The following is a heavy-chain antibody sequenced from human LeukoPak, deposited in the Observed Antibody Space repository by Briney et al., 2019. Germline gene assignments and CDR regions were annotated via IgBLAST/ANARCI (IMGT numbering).Heavy chain of an antibody. Sequence: SETLSLTCTVSGGSISSYYWSWIRQPAGKGLEWIGRIYTSGSTKYNPSLKSRVTMSADTSKNQVSLRLSTVTAEDTAVYYCARPGLSHYDFWSGYLYYFDYWGQGTLVTVSS. CDR2: IYTSGST. J-gene: IGHJ4*02. CDR3: ARPGLSHYDFWSGYLYYFDY. D-gene: IGHD3-3*01. V-gene: IGHV4-4*07. CDR1: GGSISSYY.